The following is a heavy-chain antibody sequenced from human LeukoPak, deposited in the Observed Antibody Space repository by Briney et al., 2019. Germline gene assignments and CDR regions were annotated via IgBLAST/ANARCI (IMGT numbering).Heavy chain of an antibody. Sequence: SETLSLTCAVYGGSFSGYYWSWIRQPPGKGLEWIGEINHSGSTNYNPSLKSRVTISVDTSKNQFSLKLSSVTAADTAVYYCARGSGPLGVFWSGFERWFDPWGEGTLVTVSS. D-gene: IGHD3-3*01. J-gene: IGHJ5*02. CDR2: INHSGST. V-gene: IGHV4-34*01. CDR3: ARGSGPLGVFWSGFERWFDP. CDR1: GGSFSGYY.